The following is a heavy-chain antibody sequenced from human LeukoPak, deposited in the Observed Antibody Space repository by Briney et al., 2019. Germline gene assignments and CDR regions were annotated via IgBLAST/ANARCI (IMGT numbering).Heavy chain of an antibody. CDR2: ISVGRGDS. V-gene: IGHV1-3*01. CDR1: GYTFTSYT. J-gene: IGHJ4*02. D-gene: IGHD3/OR15-3a*01. CDR3: ARDRGWTDLRDY. Sequence: ASVKVSCKASGYTFTSYTIHWVRQAPGQSLEWMGWISVGRGDSKCSQEFQGRVTLTRDTSTTTAYMELRSLTSDDTAVYLCARDRGWTDLRDYWGQGTLVTVSS.